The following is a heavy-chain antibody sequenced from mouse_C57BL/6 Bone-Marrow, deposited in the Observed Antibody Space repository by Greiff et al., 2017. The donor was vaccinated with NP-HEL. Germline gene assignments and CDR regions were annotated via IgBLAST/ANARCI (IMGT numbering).Heavy chain of an antibody. V-gene: IGHV14-4*01. CDR1: GFNIKDDY. J-gene: IGHJ3*01. Sequence: EVKLMESGAELVRPGASVKLSCTASGFNIKDDYMHWVKQRPEQGLEWIGWIDPENGDTEYASKFQGKATITADTSSNTAYLQLSSLTSEDTAVYYCTTLYDPYAYWGQGTLVTVSA. D-gene: IGHD2-3*01. CDR3: TTLYDPYAY. CDR2: IDPENGDT.